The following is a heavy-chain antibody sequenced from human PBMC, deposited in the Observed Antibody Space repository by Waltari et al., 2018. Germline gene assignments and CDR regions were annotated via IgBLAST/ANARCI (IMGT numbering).Heavy chain of an antibody. V-gene: IGHV1-69*12. J-gene: IGHJ4*02. CDR1: GGTFSSYA. CDR3: ATRGYSGYDQGGMGY. CDR2: IIPIFGTA. Sequence: QVQLVQSGAEVKKPGSSVKVSCKASGGTFSSYAISWVRQAPGQGLEWVGGIIPIFGTANYAQKFQGRVTITADESTSTAYMELSSLRSEDTAVYYCATRGYSGYDQGGMGYWGQGTLVTVSS. D-gene: IGHD5-12*01.